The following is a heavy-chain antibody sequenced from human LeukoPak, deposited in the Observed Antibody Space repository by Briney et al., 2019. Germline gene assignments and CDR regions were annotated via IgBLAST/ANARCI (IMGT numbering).Heavy chain of an antibody. D-gene: IGHD3-16*01. CDR1: GYSFTRYG. J-gene: IGHJ5*02. CDR2: ISAHYGHT. V-gene: IGHV1-18*01. Sequence: GASVKVSCKASGYSFTRYGITWVRQAPGQGLEWMGWISAHYGHTNYAQKFQGRVTMTTDTSTSTAYMELRSLRSDDTAVYYCARVDRLRLGEFYDLRFDPWGQGTLVTVSS. CDR3: ARVDRLRLGEFYDLRFDP.